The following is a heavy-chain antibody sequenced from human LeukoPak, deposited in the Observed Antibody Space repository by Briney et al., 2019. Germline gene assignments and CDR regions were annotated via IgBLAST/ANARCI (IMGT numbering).Heavy chain of an antibody. CDR3: ARAHPTFDY. CDR2: IYYSGST. J-gene: IGHJ4*02. CDR1: GGSISSYY. Sequence: SETLSLTCTVSGGSISSYYWSWIRQPPGKGLEWIGYIYYSGSTNYNPSLKSRVTISVDTSKNQFSLKLSSVTAADTAVYYCARAHPTFDYWGQGTLVTVSS. V-gene: IGHV4-59*12.